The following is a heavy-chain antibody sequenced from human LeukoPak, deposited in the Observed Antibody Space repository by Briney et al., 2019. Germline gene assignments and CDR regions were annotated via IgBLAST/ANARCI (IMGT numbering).Heavy chain of an antibody. CDR1: GGTFSSYA. CDR2: IIPILGIA. CDR3: ARDQGIRFLEWLLPYGY. Sequence: RASVKVSCKASGGTFSSYAISWVRQAPGQGLEWMGRIIPILGIANYAQKFQGRVTITADKSTSTAYMELSSLRSEDTAVYYCARDQGIRFLEWLLPYGYWGQGTLVTVSS. D-gene: IGHD3-3*01. V-gene: IGHV1-69*04. J-gene: IGHJ4*02.